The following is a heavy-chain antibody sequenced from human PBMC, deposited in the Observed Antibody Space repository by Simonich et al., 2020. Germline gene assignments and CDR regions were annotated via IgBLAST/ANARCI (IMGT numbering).Heavy chain of an antibody. CDR1: GFTFSSYA. CDR3: AKDLGERITMIVVVIDAFDI. Sequence: GGGLVQPGGSLRLSCAASGFTFSSYAMSWVRQAPGKGLEWVSAISGSGGSTYYADSVKGRFTISRDNSKNTLYLQMNSLRAEDTAVYYCAKDLGERITMIVVVIDAFDIWDQGTMVTVSS. J-gene: IGHJ3*02. V-gene: IGHV3-23*01. CDR2: ISGSGGST. D-gene: IGHD3-22*01.